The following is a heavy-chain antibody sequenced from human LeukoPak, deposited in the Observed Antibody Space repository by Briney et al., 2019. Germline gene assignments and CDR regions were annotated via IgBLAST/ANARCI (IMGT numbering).Heavy chain of an antibody. D-gene: IGHD6-19*01. V-gene: IGHV3-30*04. CDR3: ARPPLSLGIAVADFDY. CDR1: GFTFSSYA. J-gene: IGHJ4*02. Sequence: QTGGSLRLSCAASGFTFSSYAIHWVRQAPGKGLEWVAVISYDGSNKYYADPVKGRFTISRDNSKHTMYLQMNSLRAEDTAVYYCARPPLSLGIAVADFDYWGQGTLVTVSS. CDR2: ISYDGSNK.